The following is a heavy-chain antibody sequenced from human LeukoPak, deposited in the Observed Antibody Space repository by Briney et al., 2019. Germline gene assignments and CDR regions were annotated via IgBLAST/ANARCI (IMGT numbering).Heavy chain of an antibody. Sequence: PGRSLRLSCAASGFTFSTYPIHWVRQAPGKGLEWGAVIADDGKDKHYVESVKGRFTTSRDNSKNTPYLQMSSLRAEDTAVHYCAKEANYDTKGFFDYWGQGTLVTVSS. CDR1: GFTFSTYP. CDR2: IADDGKDK. J-gene: IGHJ4*02. CDR3: AKEANYDTKGFFDY. V-gene: IGHV3-30*04. D-gene: IGHD3-22*01.